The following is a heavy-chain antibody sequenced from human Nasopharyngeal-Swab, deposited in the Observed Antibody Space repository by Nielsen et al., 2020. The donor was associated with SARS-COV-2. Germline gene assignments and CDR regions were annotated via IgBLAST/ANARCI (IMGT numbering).Heavy chain of an antibody. CDR1: GFTFSDYY. D-gene: IGHD2-2*01. Sequence: GESLKISCAASGFTFSDYYMSWNRQAPGKGLEWVSYISSSGSTIYYADSVKGRFTISRDDAKNSLYLQMNSLRAEDTAVYYCARDGSLYCSSTSCYSGKYYYGLDVWGQGTTVTVSS. J-gene: IGHJ6*02. V-gene: IGHV3-11*04. CDR2: ISSSGSTI. CDR3: ARDGSLYCSSTSCYSGKYYYGLDV.